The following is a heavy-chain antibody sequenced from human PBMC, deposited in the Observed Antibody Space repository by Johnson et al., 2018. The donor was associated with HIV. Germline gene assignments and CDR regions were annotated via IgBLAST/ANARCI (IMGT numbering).Heavy chain of an antibody. D-gene: IGHD6-13*01. Sequence: QVQLVESGGGLVLPGGSLRLSCAVSGFTFTDHYMDWVRQAPGKGLEWVAVISYDGSNKYYADSLKGRFTISRDNSKNTLYLQMNSLRAEDTAVYYCASPLEAAAGPMDAFDIWGQGTMVTVSS. V-gene: IGHV3-30*03. CDR2: ISYDGSNK. CDR3: ASPLEAAAGPMDAFDI. CDR1: GFTFTDHY. J-gene: IGHJ3*02.